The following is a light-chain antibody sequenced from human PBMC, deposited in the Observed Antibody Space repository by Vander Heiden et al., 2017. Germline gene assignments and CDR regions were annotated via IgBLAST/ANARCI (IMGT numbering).Light chain of an antibody. J-gene: IGKJ5*01. CDR2: WAS. Sequence: DIVMTQSPDSLAVPLGERATINCKSSQSVLYSSNNENYLAWYQQKSGQPPKLLIYWASTRESGVPDRFSGSGSGTDFTLTISSLQAEDVAVYYCQQDDSTPIRFGQGTRLEIK. V-gene: IGKV4-1*01. CDR1: QSVLYSSNNENY. CDR3: QQDDSTPIR.